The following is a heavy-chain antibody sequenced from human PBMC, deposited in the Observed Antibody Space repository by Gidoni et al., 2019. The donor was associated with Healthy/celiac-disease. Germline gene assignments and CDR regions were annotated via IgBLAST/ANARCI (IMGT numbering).Heavy chain of an antibody. CDR2: IYYSGST. CDR1: GGPVSSGSYY. J-gene: IGHJ4*02. V-gene: IGHV4-61*01. Sequence: QVQLQESGPGLVKPSETLSLTYTVSGGPVSSGSYYWSWIRQPPGKGLEWIGYIYYSGSTNYNPSLKSRVTISVDTSKNQFSLKLSSVTAADTAVYYCARGRGDPLFDYWGQGTLVTVSS. D-gene: IGHD4-17*01. CDR3: ARGRGDPLFDY.